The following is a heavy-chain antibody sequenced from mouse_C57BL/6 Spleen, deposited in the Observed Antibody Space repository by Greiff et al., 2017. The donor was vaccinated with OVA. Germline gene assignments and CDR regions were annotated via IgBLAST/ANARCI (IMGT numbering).Heavy chain of an antibody. D-gene: IGHD2-12*01. CDR2: IYPGSGST. Sequence: QVQLQQPGAELVKPGASVKMSCKASGYTFTSYWITWVKQRPGQGLEWIGDIYPGSGSTNYNEKFKSKATLTVDTSSSTAYMQLSSLTSEDSAVYYCARAYDGIYYAMGYWGQGTSVTVSS. V-gene: IGHV1-55*01. CDR1: GYTFTSYW. J-gene: IGHJ4*01. CDR3: ARAYDGIYYAMGY.